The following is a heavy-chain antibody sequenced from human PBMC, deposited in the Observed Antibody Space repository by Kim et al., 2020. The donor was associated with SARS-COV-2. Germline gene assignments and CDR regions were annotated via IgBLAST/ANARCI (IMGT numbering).Heavy chain of an antibody. D-gene: IGHD2-15*01. CDR3: ANLGYCSGGSCYYY. J-gene: IGHJ4*02. V-gene: IGHV4-39*01. Sequence: NPSLKSRATISVDTSKTQFSLKLSSVTAADTAVYYCANLGYCSGGSCYYYWGQGTLVTVSS.